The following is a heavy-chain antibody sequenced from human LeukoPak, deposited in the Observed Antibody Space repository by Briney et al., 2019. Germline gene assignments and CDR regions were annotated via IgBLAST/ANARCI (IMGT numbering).Heavy chain of an antibody. CDR3: ARDYYGSGSYFGYYYYNMDV. J-gene: IGHJ6*03. V-gene: IGHV1-18*01. Sequence: ASVKVSCKASGYTFTSYGISWVRQAPGQGLEWMGWISAYNGNTNYAQKLQGRVTMTTDTSTSTAYMELRSLRSDDTAVYYCARDYYGSGSYFGYYYYNMDVWGKGTTVTVSS. CDR1: GYTFTSYG. D-gene: IGHD3-10*01. CDR2: ISAYNGNT.